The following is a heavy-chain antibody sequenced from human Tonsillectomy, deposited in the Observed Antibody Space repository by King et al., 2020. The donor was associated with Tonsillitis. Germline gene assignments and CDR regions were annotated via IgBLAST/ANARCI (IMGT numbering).Heavy chain of an antibody. J-gene: IGHJ6*02. CDR1: AYTFSDCY. Sequence: QLVESGAEVKRPGAAVTVSCKASAYTFSDCYLHWVRQAPGQGLEWMWWINPKTGVTNYAQRFRGRVSMTRDTSITTVHMELSSLRSDATAVYFCAKDRHTTSDPFFYYGMDVWGQGTTVTVPS. D-gene: IGHD1-14*01. CDR3: AKDRHTTSDPFFYYGMDV. CDR2: INPKTGVT. V-gene: IGHV1-2*02.